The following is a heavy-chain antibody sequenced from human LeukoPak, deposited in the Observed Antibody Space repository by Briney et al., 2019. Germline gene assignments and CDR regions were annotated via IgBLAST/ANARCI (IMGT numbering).Heavy chain of an antibody. J-gene: IGHJ4*02. V-gene: IGHV3-23*01. CDR2: INGNGAST. CDR1: GFTFNTHA. Sequence: GGSLRLSCAASGFTFNTHAMSWVRQAPGKGLEWVSGINGNGASTYYSDSVKGRFTISRDNSKNTLYLQMNSLRAEDTAVYYCAREFVPSYSNGWYDYWGQGTLVTVSS. D-gene: IGHD6-19*01. CDR3: AREFVPSYSNGWYDY.